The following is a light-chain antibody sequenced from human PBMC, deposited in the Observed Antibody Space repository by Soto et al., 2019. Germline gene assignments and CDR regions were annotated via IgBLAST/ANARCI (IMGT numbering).Light chain of an antibody. CDR1: QSFSSN. V-gene: IGKV3-15*01. J-gene: IGKJ4*01. Sequence: EIVMTQSPATLSVSPGERATLSCRASQSFSSNLAWYHQKPGQAPRLLIYGASTRATGIPARFSGSGSGTEFTLTISSLQSEDFAVYYCQQYNNWPLTFGGGTKVDIK. CDR3: QQYNNWPLT. CDR2: GAS.